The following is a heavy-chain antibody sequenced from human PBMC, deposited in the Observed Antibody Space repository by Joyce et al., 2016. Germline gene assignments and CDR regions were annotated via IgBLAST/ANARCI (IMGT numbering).Heavy chain of an antibody. CDR3: ERYSSSLRYWMDF. V-gene: IGHV3-21*01. Sequence: EVQLVESGGGLVKPGGSLRLSCAASGFAFSSYSMNWVRQAPGKGLEWVSSISSTTIYIYNADSAKDRFTISRDNAKNSLYLQINSLGAKDTAVYYGERYSSSLRYWMDFWGKGTTVTVST. J-gene: IGHJ6*04. CDR1: GFAFSSYS. CDR2: ISSTTIYI. D-gene: IGHD2-8*02.